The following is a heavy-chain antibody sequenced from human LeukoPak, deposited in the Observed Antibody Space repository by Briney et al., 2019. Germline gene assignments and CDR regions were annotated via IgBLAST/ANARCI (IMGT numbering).Heavy chain of an antibody. J-gene: IGHJ5*02. CDR2: IYYRGST. V-gene: IGHV4-59*01. D-gene: IGHD6-13*01. CDR1: GGSISSYY. Sequence: PSETLSLTCTVSGGSISSYYWSWIRQPPGKGLEWIGYIYYRGSTNYNPSLKSRVTISVDTSKNQFSLKLSSVTAADTAVYYCARDPAGLNWFDPWGQGTLVTVSS. CDR3: ARDPAGLNWFDP.